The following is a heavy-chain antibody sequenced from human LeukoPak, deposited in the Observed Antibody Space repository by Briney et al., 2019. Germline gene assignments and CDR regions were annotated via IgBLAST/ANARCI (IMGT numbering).Heavy chain of an antibody. V-gene: IGHV1-69-2*01. CDR3: VKSTSEWLRLGGYFDY. CDR1: GYTFTGCY. J-gene: IGHJ4*02. D-gene: IGHD5-12*01. CDR2: VDPEDGET. Sequence: ATVKISCKVSGYTFTGCYMHWVQQAPGKGLEWMGLVDPEDGETIYAEKFQGRVTITADTSTDTAYMELSSLRSEDTAVYYCVKSTSEWLRLGGYFDYWGQGTLVTVSS.